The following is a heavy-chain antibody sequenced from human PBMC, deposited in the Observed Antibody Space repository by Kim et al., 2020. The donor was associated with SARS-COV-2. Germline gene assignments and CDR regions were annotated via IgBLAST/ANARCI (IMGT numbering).Heavy chain of an antibody. D-gene: IGHD3-10*01. Sequence: ASVKVSCKASGYNFNGFYIHWVRQAPGQGLEWMGWINPKSGGTNYAQKFQDRVTMTRDTSISTAYMDLSRLQSDDTAVYYCARVPGGDVWGQGTTDTVSS. CDR1: GYNFNGFY. V-gene: IGHV1-2*02. J-gene: IGHJ6*02. CDR2: INPKSGGT. CDR3: ARVPGGDV.